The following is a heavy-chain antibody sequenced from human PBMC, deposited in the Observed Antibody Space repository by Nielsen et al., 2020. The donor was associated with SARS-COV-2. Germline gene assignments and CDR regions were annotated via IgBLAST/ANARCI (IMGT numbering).Heavy chain of an antibody. Sequence: GGSLRLSCAASGFTFSSYGMHWVRQAPGKGLEWVAVIWYDGSNKYYADPVKGRFTISRDNSKNTLYLQMNSLRAEDTAVYYCARDESITMIVVVGDAFDIWGQGTMVTVSS. D-gene: IGHD3-22*01. CDR3: ARDESITMIVVVGDAFDI. CDR1: GFTFSSYG. CDR2: IWYDGSNK. V-gene: IGHV3-33*01. J-gene: IGHJ3*02.